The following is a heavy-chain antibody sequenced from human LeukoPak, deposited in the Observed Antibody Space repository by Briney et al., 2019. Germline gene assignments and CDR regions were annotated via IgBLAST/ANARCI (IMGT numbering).Heavy chain of an antibody. V-gene: IGHV3-9*01. J-gene: IGHJ4*02. CDR1: GFTFSSYA. CDR3: AKDRGSGWFNYFDY. CDR2: ISWNSGSI. D-gene: IGHD6-19*01. Sequence: GGSLRLSCAASGFTFSSYAMHWVRQAPGKGLEWVSGISWNSGSIGYADSVKGRFTISRDNAKNSLYLQMNSLRAEDTALYYCAKDRGSGWFNYFDYWGQGTLVTVSS.